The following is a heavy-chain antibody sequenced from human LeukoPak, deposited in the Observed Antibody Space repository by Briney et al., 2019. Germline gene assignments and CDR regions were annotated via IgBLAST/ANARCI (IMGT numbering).Heavy chain of an antibody. J-gene: IGHJ4*02. CDR3: AKDIRGRGWSNPFDY. V-gene: IGHV3-43*01. D-gene: IGHD6-19*01. Sequence: PGGSLRLSCAASGFTFDDYTMHWVRRAPGKGLEWVSLISWDGGSTYYADSVKGRFTISRDNSKNSLYLQMNSLRTEDTALYYCAKDIRGRGWSNPFDYWGQGTLVTVSS. CDR1: GFTFDDYT. CDR2: ISWDGGST.